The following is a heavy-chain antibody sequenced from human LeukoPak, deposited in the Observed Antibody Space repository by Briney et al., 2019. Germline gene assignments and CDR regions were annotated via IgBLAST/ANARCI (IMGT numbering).Heavy chain of an antibody. CDR1: GGTFSNYA. CDR3: ARAPAGMDV. CDR2: IIPILGIE. Sequence: ASVKVSCKASGGTFSNYAISWVRQAPGQGLEWMGRIIPILGIEDYAQKFQGRVNLTADKSTTTAYMTLSGLTIDDTAVYYCARAPAGMDVWGQGTTVTVTS. V-gene: IGHV1-69*04. J-gene: IGHJ6*02. D-gene: IGHD1-14*01.